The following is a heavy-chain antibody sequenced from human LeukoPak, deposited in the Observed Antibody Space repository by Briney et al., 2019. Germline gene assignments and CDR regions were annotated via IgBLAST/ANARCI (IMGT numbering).Heavy chain of an antibody. CDR2: ISTYNGNT. CDR3: AGDRPDIVATTYYFDY. Sequence: ASVKVSCKASGYTFTSYGISWVRQAPGQGLEWMGWISTYNGNTNYAQKVQGRVTMTTDTSTSTAYMELRSLRSDDTAVYYCAGDRPDIVATTYYFDYWGQGTLVTVSS. V-gene: IGHV1-18*01. J-gene: IGHJ4*02. CDR1: GYTFTSYG. D-gene: IGHD5-12*01.